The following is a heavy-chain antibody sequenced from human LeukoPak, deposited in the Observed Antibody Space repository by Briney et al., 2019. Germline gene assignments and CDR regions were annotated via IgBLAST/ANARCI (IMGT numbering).Heavy chain of an antibody. CDR1: GFTFSSYW. J-gene: IGHJ4*02. CDR2: INSDGSST. CDR3: ARDLITPTAMVTGGFDY. V-gene: IGHV3-74*01. D-gene: IGHD5-18*01. Sequence: PGGSLRLSCAASGFTFSSYWMHWVRQAPGKGLVWVSRINSDGSSTSYADSVKGRSTISRDNAKNTLYLQMNSLRAEDTAVYYCARDLITPTAMVTGGFDYWGQGTLVTVSS.